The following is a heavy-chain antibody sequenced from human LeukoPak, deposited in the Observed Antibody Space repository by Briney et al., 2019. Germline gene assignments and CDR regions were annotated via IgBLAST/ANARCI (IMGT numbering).Heavy chain of an antibody. CDR3: ARRYLIAAAGPTDDAFDI. CDR1: GGSISSYY. CDR2: IYYSGST. Sequence: SETLSLTCTVSGGSISSYYWSWIRQPPGKGLEWIGYIYYSGSTNYNPSLKSRVTISVDTSKNQFSLKLSSVTAADTAVYYCARRYLIAAAGPTDDAFDIWGQGTMVTVSS. V-gene: IGHV4-59*08. D-gene: IGHD6-13*01. J-gene: IGHJ3*02.